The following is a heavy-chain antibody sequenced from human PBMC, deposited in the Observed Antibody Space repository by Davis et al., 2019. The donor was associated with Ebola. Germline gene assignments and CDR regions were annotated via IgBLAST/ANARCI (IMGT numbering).Heavy chain of an antibody. Sequence: PGGSLRLSCAASGFTFDEYAMYWVRQAPGKGLEWVSGISWNSVILGYADSVKGRFTISRDHAKNSLYLQMNSLRVEDTALYYCAKARLRFFDTDGMDVWGQGTTVTVSS. CDR3: AKARLRFFDTDGMDV. CDR1: GFTFDEYA. D-gene: IGHD3-9*01. CDR2: ISWNSVIL. V-gene: IGHV3-9*01. J-gene: IGHJ6*02.